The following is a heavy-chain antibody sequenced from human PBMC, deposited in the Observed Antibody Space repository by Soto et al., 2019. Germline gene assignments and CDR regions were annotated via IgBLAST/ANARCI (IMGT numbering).Heavy chain of an antibody. Sequence: RRILQETGKGLEWVAVIWFDGSNKFYADSVKGRFTISRDNSKNTLYLQMNSLRAEDTAVYYCAKSVSGSYHSYGGNPASDYWGQGTLVTVSS. D-gene: IGHD3-10*01. CDR2: IWFDGSNK. CDR3: AKSVSGSYHSYGGNPASDY. J-gene: IGHJ4*02. V-gene: IGHV3-33*06.